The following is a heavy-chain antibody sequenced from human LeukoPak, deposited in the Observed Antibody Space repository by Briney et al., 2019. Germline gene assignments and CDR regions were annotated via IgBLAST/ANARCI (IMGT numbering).Heavy chain of an antibody. Sequence: PSETLSLTXAVYGGSFSGYYWSWIRQPPGKGLEWIGEINHSGSTNYNPSLKSRVTISVDTSKNQFSLKLSSVTAADAAVYYCARGSGYNAFDYWGQGTLVTVSS. CDR2: INHSGST. V-gene: IGHV4-34*01. J-gene: IGHJ4*02. CDR3: ARGSGYNAFDY. CDR1: GGSFSGYY. D-gene: IGHD5-12*01.